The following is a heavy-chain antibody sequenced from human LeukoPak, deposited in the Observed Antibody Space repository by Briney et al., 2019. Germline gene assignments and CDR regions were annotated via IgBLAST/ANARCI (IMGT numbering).Heavy chain of an antibody. CDR3: ARGLLRDGYTYSYSFDY. Sequence: PGGSLRLSCAASGFTVSTNYMNWVRQAPGKGLEWVSVVYMGGTTYFADSVKGRFTISRDITKNTIYLQMNTLRAEDTAVYYCARGLLRDGYTYSYSFDYWGQGTLATVSS. D-gene: IGHD5-18*01. V-gene: IGHV3-66*01. CDR2: VYMGGTT. J-gene: IGHJ4*02. CDR1: GFTVSTNY.